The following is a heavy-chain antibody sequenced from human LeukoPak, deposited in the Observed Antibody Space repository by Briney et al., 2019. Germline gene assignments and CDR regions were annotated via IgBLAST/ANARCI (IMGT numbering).Heavy chain of an antibody. V-gene: IGHV4-59*01. CDR2: IYYSGST. Sequence: NPSETLSLTCTVSGVSISGYYWSWIRQPPGKGLEWIGYIYYSGSTNYNPSLKSRVTISVDTSKNQFSLKLSSVTAADTAVYYCARSKMVVAATPDWFDPWGQGTLVIVSS. J-gene: IGHJ5*02. D-gene: IGHD2-15*01. CDR1: GVSISGYY. CDR3: ARSKMVVAATPDWFDP.